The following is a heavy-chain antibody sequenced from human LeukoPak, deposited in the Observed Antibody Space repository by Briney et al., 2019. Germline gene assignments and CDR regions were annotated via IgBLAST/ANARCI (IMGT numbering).Heavy chain of an antibody. D-gene: IGHD6-19*01. J-gene: IGHJ5*02. CDR2: IKSKTDGGTT. CDR3: AKVRWDNSGWYYLDP. V-gene: IGHV3-15*01. CDR1: GFTFSTYA. Sequence: GGSLRLSCAASGFTFSTYAMSWVRQAPGKGLEWVGRIKSKTDGGTTDYAAPVKGRFTISRDNSKSTLYLQMNSLRAEDTAVYYCAKVRWDNSGWYYLDPWGQGTLVTVSS.